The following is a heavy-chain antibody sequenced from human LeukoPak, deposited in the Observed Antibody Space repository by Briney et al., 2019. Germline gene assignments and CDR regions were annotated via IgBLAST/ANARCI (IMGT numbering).Heavy chain of an antibody. J-gene: IGHJ4*02. D-gene: IGHD3-10*01. V-gene: IGHV3-23*01. CDR3: AKLKRVGIAPFDD. Sequence: PGGSLRLSCAASGFTFSHFAMSWVRQAPGKGLDWVSTISGSGNKTYYADSVKGRFTISRDNSKNTLYLQMTGLRAEDTAVYYCAKLKRVGIAPFDDWGQGILVTVSS. CDR1: GFTFSHFA. CDR2: ISGSGNKT.